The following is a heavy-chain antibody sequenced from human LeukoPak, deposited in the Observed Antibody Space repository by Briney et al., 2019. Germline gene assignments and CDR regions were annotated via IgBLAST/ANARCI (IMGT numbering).Heavy chain of an antibody. D-gene: IGHD6-19*01. CDR2: IYSGGST. J-gene: IGHJ5*02. CDR3: ARTVAGNWFDP. Sequence: GGSLRLSCAASGFTVGSNYMSWVRQAPGKGLEWVSVIYSGGSTYYADSVKGRFTVSRDNSKNTLYLQMNSLRAEDTAVYYCARTVAGNWFDPWGQGTLVTVSS. CDR1: GFTVGSNY. V-gene: IGHV3-53*01.